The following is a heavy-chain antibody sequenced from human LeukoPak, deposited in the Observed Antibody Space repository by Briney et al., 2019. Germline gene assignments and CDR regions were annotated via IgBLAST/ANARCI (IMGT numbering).Heavy chain of an antibody. CDR1: GFTFSSYA. J-gene: IGHJ4*02. CDR3: ARERRVSSSWPVDY. Sequence: GGSLRLSCAASGFTFSSYAMSWVRQAPGKGLEWVSAISGSGGSTYYADSVKGRFTISRDNSKNTLYLQMNSLRAEDTAVYYCARERRVSSSWPVDYWGQGTLVTVSS. V-gene: IGHV3-23*01. D-gene: IGHD6-13*01. CDR2: ISGSGGST.